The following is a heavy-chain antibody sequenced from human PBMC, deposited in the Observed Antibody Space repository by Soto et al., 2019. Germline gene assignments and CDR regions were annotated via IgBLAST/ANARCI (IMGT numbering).Heavy chain of an antibody. CDR2: INPNNGNT. CDR3: TRTSDQDS. D-gene: IGHD1-26*01. Sequence: QVQLVQSGAEVKKPGASVKVSCKASGYTFTSYDINWVRQAAGQGLEWMGRINPNNGNTAYAQKFQGRVTMTRNTSISTAYVELNSLISDDTAIYYCTRTSDQDSWGQGNLVTVSA. V-gene: IGHV1-8*01. J-gene: IGHJ4*02. CDR1: GYTFTSYD.